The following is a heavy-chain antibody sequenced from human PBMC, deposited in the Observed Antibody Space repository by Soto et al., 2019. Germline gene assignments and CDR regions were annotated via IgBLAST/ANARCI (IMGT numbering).Heavy chain of an antibody. CDR1: GGSISSYY. CDR2: VYFSGST. D-gene: IGHD2-8*02. J-gene: IGHJ5*02. Sequence: QVQLQESGPGLVKPLETLSLTCTVSGGSISSYYWSWIRQPAGKGLEWIGHVYFSGSTKYKSSLQSRVTMSVDTSKNQFSLKLSSVTAADTAVYYCASFGVRVNSPGNWFDPWGQGTLVTVSS. V-gene: IGHV4-4*07. CDR3: ASFGVRVNSPGNWFDP.